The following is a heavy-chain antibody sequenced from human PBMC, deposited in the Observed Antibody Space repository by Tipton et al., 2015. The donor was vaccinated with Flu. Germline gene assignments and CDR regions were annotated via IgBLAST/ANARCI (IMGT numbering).Heavy chain of an antibody. V-gene: IGHV3-9*01. Sequence: SLRLSCSASGFTFDDYAMHWVRQAPGKGLEWVSGISWNSGSINYVDSVKGRFTISRDNARNSVYLQMNSLRAEDTAVYYCARAIAAENSYWGQGTLVTVSS. J-gene: IGHJ4*02. CDR3: ARAIAAENSY. CDR2: ISWNSGSI. D-gene: IGHD6-13*01. CDR1: GFTFDDYA.